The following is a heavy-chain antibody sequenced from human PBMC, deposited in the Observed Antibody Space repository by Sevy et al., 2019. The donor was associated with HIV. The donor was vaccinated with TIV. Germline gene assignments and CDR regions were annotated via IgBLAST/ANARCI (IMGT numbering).Heavy chain of an antibody. J-gene: IGHJ4*02. CDR3: ARDLPPSATTVAHFDC. D-gene: IGHD4-17*01. CDR2: ISNSGTTI. CDR1: GFSFSSYE. Sequence: GGSLRLSCAASGFSFSSYEMNWVRQAPGKGLERVSYISNSGTTISYSDSVRGRFTISRDNARNLLYLQMNSLRAEDTAVYYCARDLPPSATTVAHFDCWGQGTLVTVSS. V-gene: IGHV3-48*03.